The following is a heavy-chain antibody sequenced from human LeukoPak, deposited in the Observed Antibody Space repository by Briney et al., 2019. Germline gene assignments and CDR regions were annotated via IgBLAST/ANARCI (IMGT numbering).Heavy chain of an antibody. V-gene: IGHV3-21*01. J-gene: IGHJ3*02. D-gene: IGHD5/OR15-5a*01. CDR1: GFTFSNYW. Sequence: GGPLRLSCAASGFTFSNYWMHWLRQAPGEGLVWVSSISSSSTYIYYADSVKGRFTISRDNAKNSLYLQMNSLRAEDTAVYYCASLRSRSDDAFDIWGQGTMVTVSS. CDR2: ISSSSTYI. CDR3: ASLRSRSDDAFDI.